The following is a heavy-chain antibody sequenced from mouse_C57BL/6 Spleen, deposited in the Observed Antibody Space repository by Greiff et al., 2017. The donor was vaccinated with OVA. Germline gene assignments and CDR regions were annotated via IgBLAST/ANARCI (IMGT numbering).Heavy chain of an antibody. V-gene: IGHV1-82*01. D-gene: IGHD1-1*01. CDR1: GYAFSSSW. CDR2: IYPGDGDT. J-gene: IGHJ4*01. CDR3: ARGGDYYGSSFLYAMDY. Sequence: VQLQQSGPELVKPGASVKISCKASGYAFSSSWMNWVKQRPGKGLEWIGRIYPGDGDTNYNGKFKGKATLTADKSSSTAYMQLSSLTSEDSAVYFCARGGDYYGSSFLYAMDYWGQGTSVTVSS.